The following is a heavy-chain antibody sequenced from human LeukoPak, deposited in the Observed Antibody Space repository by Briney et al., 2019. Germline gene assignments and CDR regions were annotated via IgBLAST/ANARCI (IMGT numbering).Heavy chain of an antibody. D-gene: IGHD3-22*01. Sequence: TLSLTCAVSGGSISSGGYSWSWIRQPPGKGLEWIGYIYHSGSTYYNPSLKSRVTISVDRSKNQFSLKLSSVTAADTAVYYCARGRSNYYDSSGYTFFDYWGQGTLVTVSS. V-gene: IGHV4-30-2*01. CDR1: GGSISSGGYS. J-gene: IGHJ4*02. CDR3: ARGRSNYYDSSGYTFFDY. CDR2: IYHSGST.